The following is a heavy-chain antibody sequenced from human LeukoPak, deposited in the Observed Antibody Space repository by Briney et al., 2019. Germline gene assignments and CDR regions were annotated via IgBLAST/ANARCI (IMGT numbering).Heavy chain of an antibody. CDR3: AKDWRGSFYYYYGMDV. D-gene: IGHD3-10*01. CDR1: GFTFSSYW. V-gene: IGHV3-74*01. CDR2: INSDGSST. J-gene: IGHJ6*02. Sequence: GGSLRLSCAASGFTFSSYWMHWVRQAPGKGLVWVSRINSDGSSTSYADSVKGRFTISRDNAKNTLYLQMNSLRAEDTAVYYCAKDWRGSFYYYYGMDVWGQGTTVTVSS.